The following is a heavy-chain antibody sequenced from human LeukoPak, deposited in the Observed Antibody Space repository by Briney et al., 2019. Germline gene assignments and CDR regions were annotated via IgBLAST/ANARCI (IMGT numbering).Heavy chain of an antibody. CDR3: ARRAVYYGSGSYYKPLDY. CDR2: INHSGST. Sequence: PSETLSLTCAVYGGSLSGYYWSWIRQPPGKGLEWIGEINHSGSTNYNPSLKGRVTISVDTSKNQFSLKLSSVTAADTAVYYCARRAVYYGSGSYYKPLDYWGQGTLVTVSS. CDR1: GGSLSGYY. V-gene: IGHV4-34*01. D-gene: IGHD3-10*01. J-gene: IGHJ4*02.